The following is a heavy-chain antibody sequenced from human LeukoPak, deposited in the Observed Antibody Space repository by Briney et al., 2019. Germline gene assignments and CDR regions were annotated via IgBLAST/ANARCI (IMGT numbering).Heavy chain of an antibody. J-gene: IGHJ4*02. V-gene: IGHV3-21*01. D-gene: IGHD1-26*01. CDR2: ISSSSSYI. Sequence: GGSLRLSCAASGFTFSSYSTNWVRQAPGKGLEWVSSISSSSSYIYYADSVKGRFTISRDNAKNSLYLQMNSLRAEDTAVYYCAREMIVGASIDYWGQGTLVTVSS. CDR3: AREMIVGASIDY. CDR1: GFTFSSYS.